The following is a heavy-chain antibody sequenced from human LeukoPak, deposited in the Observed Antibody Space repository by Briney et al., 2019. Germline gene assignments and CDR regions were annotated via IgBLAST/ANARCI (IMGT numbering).Heavy chain of an antibody. J-gene: IGHJ4*02. D-gene: IGHD2-8*01. Sequence: GGSLTLSCAGSGFTFSSYGMSWVRQPPGKGMEWVSAISGYSDYTYYANSVKGRLTISRDYSKSPLYLQMNSLRAEDTALYYCAKDPDCTSGICYTFFDYWGQGTLVTVSS. CDR1: GFTFSSYG. CDR2: ISGYSDYT. CDR3: AKDPDCTSGICYTFFDY. V-gene: IGHV3-23*01.